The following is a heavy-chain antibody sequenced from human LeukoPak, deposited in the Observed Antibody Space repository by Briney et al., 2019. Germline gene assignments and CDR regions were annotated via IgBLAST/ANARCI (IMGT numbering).Heavy chain of an antibody. CDR3: ASMMGSGFYY. D-gene: IGHD6-19*01. J-gene: IGHJ4*02. CDR2: INHSGST. CDR1: GGSFSGYY. Sequence: LSGTLSLTCAVYGGSFSGYYWSWIRQPPGKGLEWIGEINHSGSTNYNPSLKSRVTISVDTSKNKFSLKLSSVTAADTAGYYCASMMGSGFYYWGQGTLVTVSS. V-gene: IGHV4-34*01.